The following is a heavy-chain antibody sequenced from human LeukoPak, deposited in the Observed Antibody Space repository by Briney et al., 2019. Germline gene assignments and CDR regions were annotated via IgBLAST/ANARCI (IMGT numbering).Heavy chain of an antibody. Sequence: SLRVSCKGSGDTLSQLSIHCVRHAPGKGLEWMGGFDPEDGETIYAQKFQGRVTMSEDTSTDTAYMELSTLRSEDTAVCYCATIYCTTGVCYSNAFDIWGDGTTVTVSS. CDR2: FDPEDGET. CDR3: ATIYCTTGVCYSNAFDI. J-gene: IGHJ3*02. D-gene: IGHD2-8*01. V-gene: IGHV1-24*01. CDR1: GDTLSQLS.